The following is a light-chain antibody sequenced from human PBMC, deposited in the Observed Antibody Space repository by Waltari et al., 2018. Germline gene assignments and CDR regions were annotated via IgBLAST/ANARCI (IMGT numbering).Light chain of an antibody. J-gene: IGLJ2*01. CDR2: GDK. CDR1: GSNIGAGYD. CDR3: QSYDTSLSVV. Sequence: QSVLTQPPSVSGAPGQRVTISCTGSGSNIGAGYDTHWYPQLPGKAPRLLIYGDKTRAVGVPDRFCGSQVGTSASLASIGLQDEDEGDYYCQSYDTSLSVVFGGGTKLTVL. V-gene: IGLV1-40*01.